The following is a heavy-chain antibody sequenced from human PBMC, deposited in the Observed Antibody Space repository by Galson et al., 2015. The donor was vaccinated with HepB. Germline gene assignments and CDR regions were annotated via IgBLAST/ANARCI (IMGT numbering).Heavy chain of an antibody. V-gene: IGHV5-10-1*01. CDR1: GYNFTSYW. J-gene: IGHJ4*02. CDR3: ARLTMVRGVIIEGDY. CDR2: IDPSDSYT. Sequence: QSGAEVKKPGESLKISCKGSGYNFTSYWISWVRQMPGKGLEWMGRIDPSDSYTNYSPSFQGHVTISADKSISTAYLQWSSLKASDTAMYYCARLTMVRGVIIEGDYWGQGTLVTVSS. D-gene: IGHD3-10*01.